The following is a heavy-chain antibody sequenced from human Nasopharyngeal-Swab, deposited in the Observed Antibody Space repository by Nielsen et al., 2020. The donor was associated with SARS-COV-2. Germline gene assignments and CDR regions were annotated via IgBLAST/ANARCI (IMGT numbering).Heavy chain of an antibody. Sequence: GESLKISCAASGFTFSSYWMSWVRQAPGKGLEWVANIKQDGSEKYYVDSVKGRFTISRDNAKNSLYLQMNSLRAEDTAVYYCARDGVGATGGYYYYGMDVWGQGTTVTVSS. CDR1: GFTFSSYW. J-gene: IGHJ6*02. CDR3: ARDGVGATGGYYYYGMDV. V-gene: IGHV3-7*01. CDR2: IKQDGSEK. D-gene: IGHD1-26*01.